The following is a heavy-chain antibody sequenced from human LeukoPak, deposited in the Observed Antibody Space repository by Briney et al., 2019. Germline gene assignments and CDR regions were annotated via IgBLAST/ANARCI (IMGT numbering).Heavy chain of an antibody. V-gene: IGHV3-30-3*01. D-gene: IGHD6-13*01. Sequence: GGSLRLSCAASGFTFSSYAMHWVRQAPGKGLEWVAVISYDGSNKYYADSVKGRFTISRDNSKNTLYLQMNSLRAEDTAVYYCARDEGSSWSLNFYYYYYGMDVWGQGTTVTVSS. CDR2: ISYDGSNK. CDR3: ARDEGSSWSLNFYYYYYGMDV. J-gene: IGHJ6*02. CDR1: GFTFSSYA.